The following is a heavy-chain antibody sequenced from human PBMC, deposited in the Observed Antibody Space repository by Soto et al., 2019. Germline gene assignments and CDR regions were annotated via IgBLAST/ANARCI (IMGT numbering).Heavy chain of an antibody. V-gene: IGHV4-31*03. J-gene: IGHJ5*02. Sequence: QVQLQESGPGLVKPSQTLSLTCTVSGGSISSGGYYWSWIRQHPGKGLEWIGYIYYSGSTYYNPSLKSRVTISVDTSKNQFSLKLSSVTAADTAVYYCAREHVVVVAASRLSGYNWFDPWGQGTLVTVSS. CDR3: AREHVVVVAASRLSGYNWFDP. CDR2: IYYSGST. D-gene: IGHD2-15*01. CDR1: GGSISSGGYY.